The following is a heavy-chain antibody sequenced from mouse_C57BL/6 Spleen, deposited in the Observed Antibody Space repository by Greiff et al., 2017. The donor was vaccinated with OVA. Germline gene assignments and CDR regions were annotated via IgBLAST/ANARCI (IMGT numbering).Heavy chain of an antibody. D-gene: IGHD2-4*01. J-gene: IGHJ3*01. V-gene: IGHV1-53*01. CDR2: INPSNGGT. Sequence: VQLQQPGTELVKPGASVKLSCKASGYTFTSYWMHWVKQRPGQGLEWIGNINPSNGGTNYNEKFKSKATLTVDKSSSTAYMQLSSLTSEDSAVYYCASFWEGDYRWFAYWGQGTLVTVSA. CDR1: GYTFTSYW. CDR3: ASFWEGDYRWFAY.